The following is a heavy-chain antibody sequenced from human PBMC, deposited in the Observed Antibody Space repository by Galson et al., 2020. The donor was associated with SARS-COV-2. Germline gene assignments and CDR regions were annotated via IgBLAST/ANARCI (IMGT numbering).Heavy chain of an antibody. Sequence: GESLKISCVGSGFTFGGSAMHWVRQASGKGLEWVGRIRSTGNTSVTESAASVKGRFTISRDDSENTAYLQMNSLKTEDTAVYYCTRHAGSSYGYGLDVWGQGTTVTVSS. CDR1: GFTFGGSA. D-gene: IGHD5-18*01. CDR3: TRHAGSSYGYGLDV. V-gene: IGHV3-73*01. CDR2: IRSTGNTSVT. J-gene: IGHJ6*02.